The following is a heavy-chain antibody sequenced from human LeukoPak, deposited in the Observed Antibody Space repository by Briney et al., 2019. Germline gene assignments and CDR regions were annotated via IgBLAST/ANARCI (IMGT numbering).Heavy chain of an antibody. D-gene: IGHD1-7*01. CDR2: ISYTGST. Sequence: SETLSLTCTVSGDSISNYYWSWTRQPPGKGLEWIGHISYTGSTSYNPSLKSRVTISVDTSKKQFSLKVSSVTAADTAVYYCARDSGGTSDYWGQGTLVTVSS. CDR1: GDSISNYY. CDR3: ARDSGGTSDY. V-gene: IGHV4-59*01. J-gene: IGHJ4*02.